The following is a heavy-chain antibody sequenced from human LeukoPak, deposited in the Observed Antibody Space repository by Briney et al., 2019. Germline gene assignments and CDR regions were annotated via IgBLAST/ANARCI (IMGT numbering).Heavy chain of an antibody. CDR1: GFTFSSYW. CDR3: ARRDSTTWYPSFDY. D-gene: IGHD6-13*01. Sequence: GGSLRLSCAASGFTFSSYWMSWVRQAPGKGLEWVANIKQDGSEKYYVDSVKGRFTISRDNTKNSLYLQMNSLRAEDTAVYYCARRDSTTWYPSFDYWGQGTLVTVSS. CDR2: IKQDGSEK. J-gene: IGHJ4*02. V-gene: IGHV3-7*01.